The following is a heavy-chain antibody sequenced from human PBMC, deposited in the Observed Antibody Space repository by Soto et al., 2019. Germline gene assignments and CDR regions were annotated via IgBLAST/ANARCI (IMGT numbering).Heavy chain of an antibody. CDR2: IIPIFGTA. Sequence: QVQLVQSGAEVKKPGSSVKVSCKASGGTFSSYAISWVRQAPGQGLEWMGGIIPIFGTANYAQKFQGRVTITADESTSTAYMELSSLRSEDTAVYYCASGGEVVTAAIRYGMDVWGQGTTVTVSS. D-gene: IGHD2-2*01. V-gene: IGHV1-69*01. CDR1: GGTFSSYA. J-gene: IGHJ6*02. CDR3: ASGGEVVTAAIRYGMDV.